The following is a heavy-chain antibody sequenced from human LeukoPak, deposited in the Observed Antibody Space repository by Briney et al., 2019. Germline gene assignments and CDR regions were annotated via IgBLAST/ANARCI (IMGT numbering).Heavy chain of an antibody. CDR3: ARDQPDSNGWWCVC. D-gene: IGHD6-19*01. J-gene: IGHJ2*01. Sequence: GGSLRLSCAASGFTVSSNYMSWVRQAPGKGLEWVSIIYRDGRTYYADSVKGRFTISTDQSKNTLHLQMNSLRAEDTAMYYCARDQPDSNGWWCVCWGRGTLVTVSS. V-gene: IGHV3-53*01. CDR2: IYRDGRT. CDR1: GFTVSSNY.